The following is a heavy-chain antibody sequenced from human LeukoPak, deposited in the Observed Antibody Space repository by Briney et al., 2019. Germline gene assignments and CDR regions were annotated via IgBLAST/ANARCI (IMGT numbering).Heavy chain of an antibody. CDR2: IYTSGST. CDR1: GGSISSGSYY. CDR3: ARTTEAHSWRTRYYDYYMDV. V-gene: IGHV4-61*02. D-gene: IGHD6-13*01. J-gene: IGHJ6*03. Sequence: SQTLSLTCTVSGGSISSGSYYWSWIRQPAGKGLEWIGRIYTSGSTSYNPSLKSRVTISVDTSKNQFSLKLSSVTAADTAVYYCARTTEAHSWRTRYYDYYMDVWGKGTTVTVSS.